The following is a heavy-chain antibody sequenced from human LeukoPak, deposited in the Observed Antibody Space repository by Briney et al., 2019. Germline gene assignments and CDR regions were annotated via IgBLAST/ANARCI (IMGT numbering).Heavy chain of an antibody. D-gene: IGHD4-17*01. Sequence: GGSLRLSCAASGFTFSSYAMNWVRQAPGKGLEWVSYIGSSSTTIYYADSVKGRFTISRDNAKNSLYLQMSSLRAEDTAVYYCARDRVTTSSSWYLDLWGRGTLVTVSS. CDR3: ARDRVTTSSSWYLDL. CDR1: GFTFSSYA. CDR2: IGSSSTTI. J-gene: IGHJ2*01. V-gene: IGHV3-48*04.